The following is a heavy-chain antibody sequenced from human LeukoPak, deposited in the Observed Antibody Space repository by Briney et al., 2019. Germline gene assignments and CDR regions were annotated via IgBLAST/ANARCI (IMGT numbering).Heavy chain of an antibody. CDR1: GFSFSDYY. CDR3: VTYYYGSSAPKRNY. CDR2: ISHSGST. V-gene: IGHV4-34*08. Sequence: PGGSLRLSCAASGFSFSDYYMDWVRQPPGKGLEWIGEISHSGSTTYNPSLRSRVTISGDTSKKQFSLKLSSVTAADTAVYYCVTYYYGSSAPKRNYWGQGILVTVSS. J-gene: IGHJ4*02. D-gene: IGHD3-22*01.